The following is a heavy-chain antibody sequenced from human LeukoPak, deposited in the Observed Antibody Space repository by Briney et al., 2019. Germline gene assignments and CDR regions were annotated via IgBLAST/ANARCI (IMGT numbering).Heavy chain of an antibody. Sequence: PSETLSLTCTVSGGSISSSSYYWGWIRQPPGKGLEWIGSIYYSGSTYYNPSLKSRVTISVDTSKNQFSLKLSSVTAADTAVYYCARHAEYSSSWLAYYFDYWGQGTLVTVSS. CDR1: GGSISSSSYY. CDR3: ARHAEYSSSWLAYYFDY. CDR2: IYYSGST. V-gene: IGHV4-39*01. J-gene: IGHJ4*02. D-gene: IGHD6-13*01.